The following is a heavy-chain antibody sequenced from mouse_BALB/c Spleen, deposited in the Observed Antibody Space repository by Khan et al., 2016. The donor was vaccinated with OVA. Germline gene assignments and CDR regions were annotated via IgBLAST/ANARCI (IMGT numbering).Heavy chain of an antibody. CDR1: GYSITSDYA. D-gene: IGHD2-3*01. V-gene: IGHV3-2*02. CDR3: SSDGSRYNYAMDY. CDR2: ISYSGST. J-gene: IGHJ4*01. Sequence: EVQLVESGPGLVKPSQSLSLTCTVTGYSITSDYAWNWIRQFPGNKLEWMGYISYSGSTKYNPSLKSRISITRDTSKNRFFLQLNSVTTEDTATYYLSSDGSRYNYAMDYWGQGASGTVSS.